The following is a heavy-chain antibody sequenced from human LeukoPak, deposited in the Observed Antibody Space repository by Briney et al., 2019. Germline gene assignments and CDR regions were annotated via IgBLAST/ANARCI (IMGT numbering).Heavy chain of an antibody. D-gene: IGHD3-22*01. CDR3: ARLRLQYYYDSSGYSNWFDP. CDR1: GYSISSGYY. J-gene: IGHJ5*02. V-gene: IGHV4-38-2*02. CDR2: IYYSGST. Sequence: SETLSLTCTVSGYSISSGYYWGWIRQPPGKGLEWIGYIYYSGSTNYNPSLKSRVTISVDTSKDQFSLKLSSVTAADTAVYYCARLRLQYYYDSSGYSNWFDPWGQGTLVTVSS.